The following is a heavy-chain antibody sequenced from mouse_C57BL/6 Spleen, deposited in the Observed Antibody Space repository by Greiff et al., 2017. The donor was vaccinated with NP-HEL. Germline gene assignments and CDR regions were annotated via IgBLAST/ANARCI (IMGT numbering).Heavy chain of an antibody. Sequence: QVHVKQPGAELVKPGASVKLSCKASGYTFTSYWMHWVKQRPGQGLEWSGMIHPNSGSTNYNEKFKSKATLTVDKSSSTAYMQLSSLTSEDSAVYYCARGGLRPFFAYWGQGTLVTVSA. D-gene: IGHD2-4*01. V-gene: IGHV1-64*01. CDR3: ARGGLRPFFAY. CDR2: IHPNSGST. CDR1: GYTFTSYW. J-gene: IGHJ3*01.